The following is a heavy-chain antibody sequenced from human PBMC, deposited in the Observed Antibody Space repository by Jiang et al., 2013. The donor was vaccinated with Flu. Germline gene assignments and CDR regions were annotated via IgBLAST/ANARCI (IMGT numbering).Heavy chain of an antibody. V-gene: IGHV3-48*03. CDR2: ITASGSTI. Sequence: SGGGVVQPGRSLRLSCAASGFIFDSYEMNWVRQAPGKGLEWVSYITASGSTIYYADSLKGRFTISRDNAKNSLYLQMNNLKAEDTAVYYCARVRTYWYSAMDVWGQGTTVTVSS. CDR1: GFIFDSYE. CDR3: ARVRTYWYSAMDV. J-gene: IGHJ6*02.